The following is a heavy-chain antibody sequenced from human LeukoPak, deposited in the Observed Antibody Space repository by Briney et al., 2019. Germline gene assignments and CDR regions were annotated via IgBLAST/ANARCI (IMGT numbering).Heavy chain of an antibody. CDR2: IYDSGIT. Sequence: PSETLSLTCIVSGVSINSLYFIWIRQSPAKGLEWIGYIYDSGITKYNPSLKSRVTVSVDTSKNQFSLRLRSVTAADTAVYFCARAYSSASGFDPWGQGTLVTVSS. CDR1: GVSINSLY. D-gene: IGHD3-22*01. CDR3: ARAYSSASGFDP. J-gene: IGHJ5*02. V-gene: IGHV4-59*11.